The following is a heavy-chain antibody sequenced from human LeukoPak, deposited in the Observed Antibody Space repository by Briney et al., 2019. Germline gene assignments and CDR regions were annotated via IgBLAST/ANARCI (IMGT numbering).Heavy chain of an antibody. D-gene: IGHD6-13*01. V-gene: IGHV3-53*01. CDR3: AKDSDSSNWYNWFDP. Sequence: PGGSLRLSCAASGFTVSSNYMSWVRQAPGKGLEWVSVIYSGGSTYYADSVKGRFTISRDNSKNTLFLQMGSLRAEDTAVYYCAKDSDSSNWYNWFDPWGQGTVVTVSS. J-gene: IGHJ5*02. CDR1: GFTVSSNY. CDR2: IYSGGST.